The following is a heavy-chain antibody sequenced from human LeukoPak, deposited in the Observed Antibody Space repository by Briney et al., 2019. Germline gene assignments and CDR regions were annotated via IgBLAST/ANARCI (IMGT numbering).Heavy chain of an antibody. J-gene: IGHJ4*02. Sequence: GGSLRLSCAASGFTFSSYAMSWVRQAPGKGLEWVSTVTGSGGARYSADSVKGRFTISRDKSKNTLYLQINTLRAEDTAVYYCAKRDSSGSYYFDYWGQGTLVTVSS. V-gene: IGHV3-23*01. CDR3: AKRDSSGSYYFDY. D-gene: IGHD6-19*01. CDR2: VTGSGGAR. CDR1: GFTFSSYA.